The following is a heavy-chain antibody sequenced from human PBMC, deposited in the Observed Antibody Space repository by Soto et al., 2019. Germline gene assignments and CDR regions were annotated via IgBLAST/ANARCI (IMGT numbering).Heavy chain of an antibody. CDR1: GGTFSSYA. J-gene: IGHJ4*02. CDR2: IIPIFGTA. CDR3: AKSQTYYYGSGSYYNVYYFDY. V-gene: IGHV1-69*13. Sequence: ASVKVSCKASGGTFSSYAISWARQAPGQGLEWMGGIIPIFGTANYAQKFQGRVTITADESTSTAYMELSSLRSEDTAVYYCAKSQTYYYGSGSYYNVYYFDYWGQGTLVTVSS. D-gene: IGHD3-10*01.